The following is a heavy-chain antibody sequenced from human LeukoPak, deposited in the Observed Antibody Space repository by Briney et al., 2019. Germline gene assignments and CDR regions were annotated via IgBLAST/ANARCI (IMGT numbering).Heavy chain of an antibody. J-gene: IGHJ5*02. V-gene: IGHV4-34*01. CDR1: GGSFSGYY. CDR3: ARGGVRGDNWFDP. D-gene: IGHD3-10*01. Sequence: SETLSLTCAVYGGSFSGYYWSWIRQPPGKGLEWIGEINHSGSTNYNPSLKSRVTISVDTSKNQFSLKLSSVTAADTAVYYCARGGVRGDNWFDPWGQGTLVTVSS. CDR2: INHSGST.